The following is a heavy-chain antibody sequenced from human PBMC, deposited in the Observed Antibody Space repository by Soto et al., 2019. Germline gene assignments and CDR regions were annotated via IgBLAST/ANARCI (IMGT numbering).Heavy chain of an antibody. CDR3: AKFWVLGYDSSAEGVDY. V-gene: IGHV3-30*18. CDR1: GFAFSSYG. CDR2: ISYDGSNK. J-gene: IGHJ4*01. Sequence: GGSLRRSCAASGFAFSSYGMHWVRQAPGKGLEWVAVISYDGSNKYYADSVKGRFTISRDNSKNTLYLQMNSLRAEDTAVYYCAKFWVLGYDSSAEGVDYWGQGTLVTVSS. D-gene: IGHD3-22*01.